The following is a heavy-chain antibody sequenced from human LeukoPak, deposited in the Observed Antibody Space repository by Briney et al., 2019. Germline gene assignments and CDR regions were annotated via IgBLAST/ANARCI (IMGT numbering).Heavy chain of an antibody. V-gene: IGHV3-30*04. CDR2: ISYDGSNK. CDR3: AKVPYGSGAMGYFQH. CDR1: GFTFSNSA. J-gene: IGHJ1*01. D-gene: IGHD3-10*01. Sequence: GGSLRLSCSASGFTFSNSAMHWVRQAPGKGLEWVAVISYDGSNKYYADSVKGRFTISRDNSKNTLYLQMNSLRAEDTAVYYCAKVPYGSGAMGYFQHWGQGTLVTVSS.